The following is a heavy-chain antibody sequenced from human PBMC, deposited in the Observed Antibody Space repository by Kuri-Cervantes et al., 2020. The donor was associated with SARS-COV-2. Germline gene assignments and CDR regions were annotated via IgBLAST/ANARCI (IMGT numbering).Heavy chain of an antibody. Sequence: GGSLRLSCAASGFTFSSYSMNWVRQAPGKGLEWASSISSSSSYIYYADSVKGRFTISRDNAKNSLYLQMNSLRAEDTAVYYCARPLWSGGSDLGYWGQGTLVTVSS. D-gene: IGHD3-10*02. CDR1: GFTFSSYS. J-gene: IGHJ4*02. CDR3: ARPLWSGGSDLGY. V-gene: IGHV3-21*01. CDR2: ISSSSSYI.